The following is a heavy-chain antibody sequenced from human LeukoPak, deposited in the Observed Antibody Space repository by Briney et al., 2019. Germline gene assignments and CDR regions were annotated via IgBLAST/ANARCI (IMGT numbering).Heavy chain of an antibody. CDR2: IYSGGST. Sequence: GGSLRLSCAASGFTVSSNYMSWVRQAPGKGLEWVSVIYSGGSTYYADSVKGRFTISRDNSKNTLYLQMNSLRAEDTAVYYCARIAKYSSSWYDGWDYRGQGTLVTVSS. D-gene: IGHD6-13*01. CDR1: GFTVSSNY. CDR3: ARIAKYSSSWYDGWDY. V-gene: IGHV3-53*05. J-gene: IGHJ4*02.